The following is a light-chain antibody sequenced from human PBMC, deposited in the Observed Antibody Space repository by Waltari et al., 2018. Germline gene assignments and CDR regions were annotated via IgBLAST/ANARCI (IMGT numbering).Light chain of an antibody. CDR2: EGS. CDR1: SSDVGGYNL. Sequence: QSALTQPSPVSGSPGQSIPLSCTGTSSDVGGYNLFSWFQQHPGKAPKLMIYEGSKRPSGVSNRFSGSKSANTASLTISGLQAEDEADYYCCSYAGSSTWVFGAGTKVAVL. V-gene: IGLV2-23*01. J-gene: IGLJ1*01. CDR3: CSYAGSSTWV.